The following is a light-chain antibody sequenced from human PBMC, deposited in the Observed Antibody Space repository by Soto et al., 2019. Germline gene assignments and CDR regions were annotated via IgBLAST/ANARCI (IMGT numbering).Light chain of an antibody. J-gene: IGKJ1*01. CDR2: AAS. V-gene: IGKV1-17*02. CDR1: QGIRND. Sequence: DIQMTQSPSSLSASVGDRVTITCRASQGIRNDLGWYQQKPGKAPKRLIYAASSLQSGVPSRFSGSGSGTEFTLTISNLQPDDAATYYCQQYKDFSTWTFGPGTKVDIK. CDR3: QQYKDFSTWT.